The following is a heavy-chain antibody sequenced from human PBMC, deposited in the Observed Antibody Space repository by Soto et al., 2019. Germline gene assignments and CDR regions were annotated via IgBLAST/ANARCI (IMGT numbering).Heavy chain of an antibody. J-gene: IGHJ6*02. CDR2: IIANHGSA. Sequence: ASVKGSCKASGYTFTSYGISWVRQAPGQGLEWMGGIIANHGSANYAQKFQERVTITTDISTSTAYMELSSLRSEDTAVYYCAVDPTNGIVGPTLDYYYYGMDVWGQGTTVTV. CDR1: GYTFTSYG. V-gene: IGHV1-18*01. D-gene: IGHD1-26*01. CDR3: AVDPTNGIVGPTLDYYYYGMDV.